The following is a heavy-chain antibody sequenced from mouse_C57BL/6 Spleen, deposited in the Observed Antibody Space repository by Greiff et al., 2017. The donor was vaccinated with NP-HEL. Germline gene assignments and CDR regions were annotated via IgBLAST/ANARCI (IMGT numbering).Heavy chain of an antibody. CDR2: IHPNSGST. Sequence: QVQLQQPGAELVKPGASVKLSCKASGYTFTSYWMHWVKQRPGQGLEWIGMIHPNSGSTNYNEKFKSKATLTVDKSSSTADMQLSSLTSEDSAVYYCASRHGSCYYYAMDYWGQVTSVTVSS. D-gene: IGHD1-1*01. CDR3: ASRHGSCYYYAMDY. CDR1: GYTFTSYW. J-gene: IGHJ4*01. V-gene: IGHV1-64*01.